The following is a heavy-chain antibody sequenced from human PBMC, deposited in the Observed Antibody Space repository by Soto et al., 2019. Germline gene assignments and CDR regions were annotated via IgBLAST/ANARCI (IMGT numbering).Heavy chain of an antibody. D-gene: IGHD6-19*01. Sequence: ASVKVSCKASGYTFTSYAMHWVRQAPGQRLEWMGWINAGNGNTKYSQKFQGRFTISRDNAKNSLYLQMNSLRAEDTAVYYCARDSLRVGWFSYCFDYWGQGTLVTVSS. CDR2: INAGNGNT. J-gene: IGHJ4*02. CDR3: ARDSLRVGWFSYCFDY. CDR1: GYTFTSYA. V-gene: IGHV1-3*01.